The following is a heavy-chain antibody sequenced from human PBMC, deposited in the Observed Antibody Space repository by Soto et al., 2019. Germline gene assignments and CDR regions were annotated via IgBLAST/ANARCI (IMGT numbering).Heavy chain of an antibody. CDR3: ARGGIVVVVAAEYWFAP. J-gene: IGHJ5*02. Sequence: QVQLVQSGAEVKKPGSSVKVSCKASGGTFSSYAISWVRQAPGQGLEWMGGIIPIFGTANYAQKFQGRVTITADESTSTAYMELCSVRSEDTAVYYCARGGIVVVVAAEYWFAPGGQGTLVIVSS. CDR2: IIPIFGTA. V-gene: IGHV1-69*12. D-gene: IGHD2-15*01. CDR1: GGTFSSYA.